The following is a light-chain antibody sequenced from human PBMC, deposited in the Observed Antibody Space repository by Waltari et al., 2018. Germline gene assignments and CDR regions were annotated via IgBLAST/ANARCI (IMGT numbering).Light chain of an antibody. J-gene: IGLJ2*01. V-gene: IGLV1-44*01. CDR2: SND. CDR3: AAWDDSLKGPV. CDR1: SSTIGSNT. Sequence: QSVLTQPPSVSETPGQRVTISCSVSSSTIGSNTITWFQQFPGTAPKLLIYSNDQRPSGVPDRFSGSTSGTSASLAISGLQSEDEADYYCAAWDDSLKGPVFGGGTKVTVL.